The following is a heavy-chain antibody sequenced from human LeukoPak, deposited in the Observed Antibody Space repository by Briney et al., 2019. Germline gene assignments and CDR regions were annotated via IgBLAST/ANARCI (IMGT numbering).Heavy chain of an antibody. CDR1: GGTFSSYA. J-gene: IGHJ5*02. V-gene: IGHV1-69*13. CDR3: ARAQYYYDSSGPRGFDP. Sequence: ASVKVSCKASGGTFSSYAISWVRQAPGQGLEWMGGIIPIFGTANYAQKFQGRVTITADESTSTAYMELSSLRPEDTAVYYCARAQYYYDSSGPRGFDPWGQGTLVTVS. CDR2: IIPIFGTA. D-gene: IGHD3-22*01.